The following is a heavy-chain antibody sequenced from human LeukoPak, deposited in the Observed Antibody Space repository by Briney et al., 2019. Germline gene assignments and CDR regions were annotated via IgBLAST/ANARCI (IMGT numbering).Heavy chain of an antibody. V-gene: IGHV3-30*10. CDR1: GFSFSTYA. Sequence: GGSLRLSCAASGFSFSTYAMHWVRQAPGMGPEWVAVVSHDGSTKYYTDSVRGRFTISRDNSKNTFFLQLNGLRTGDTAVYYCARAIMGTENLDYWGRGTLVTVSS. CDR2: VSHDGSTK. D-gene: IGHD5-18*01. J-gene: IGHJ4*02. CDR3: ARAIMGTENLDY.